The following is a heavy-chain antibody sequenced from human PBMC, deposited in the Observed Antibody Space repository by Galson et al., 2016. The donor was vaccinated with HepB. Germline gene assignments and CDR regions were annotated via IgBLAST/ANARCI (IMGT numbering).Heavy chain of an antibody. CDR3: ARRYCLGGSCYDRRAFDY. CDR1: GYTFTGYY. D-gene: IGHD2-15*01. Sequence: SVKVSCKASGYTFTGYYMHWVRQAPGQGLEWMGWINPNSGGTNYAQKFQGRVTMTRDTSISTANMELSSLRSDDTAVYYCARRYCLGGSCYDRRAFDYWGQGTLVTVSS. V-gene: IGHV1-2*02. J-gene: IGHJ4*02. CDR2: INPNSGGT.